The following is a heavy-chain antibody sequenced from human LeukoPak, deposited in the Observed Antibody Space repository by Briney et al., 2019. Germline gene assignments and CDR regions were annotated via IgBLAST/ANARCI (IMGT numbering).Heavy chain of an antibody. D-gene: IGHD4-17*01. CDR3: ARTGSYGDYAGLIDI. CDR2: IYTSGST. J-gene: IGHJ3*02. V-gene: IGHV4-61*02. CDR1: GGSISSGSYY. Sequence: SETLSLTCTVSGGSISSGSYYWSWIRLPAGKGLEWIGRIYTSGSTNYNPSLKSRVTISVDTSKNQFSLKLSSVTAADTAVYYCARTGSYGDYAGLIDIWGQGTMVTVSS.